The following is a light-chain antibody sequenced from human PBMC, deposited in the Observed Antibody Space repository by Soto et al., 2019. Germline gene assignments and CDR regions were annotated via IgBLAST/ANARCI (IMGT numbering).Light chain of an antibody. J-gene: IGKJ1*01. CDR1: QSISRR. V-gene: IGKV1-5*01. Sequence: DIQMTQSPSTLSASVGDRVTITCRASQSISRRLAWYQQKPGKAPKVLIYDASSMESGVPSRFSGSGSGTEFPLTISSPQPDDFATYYCQQYNTYSPRTFGQGTKVEIK. CDR3: QQYNTYSPRT. CDR2: DAS.